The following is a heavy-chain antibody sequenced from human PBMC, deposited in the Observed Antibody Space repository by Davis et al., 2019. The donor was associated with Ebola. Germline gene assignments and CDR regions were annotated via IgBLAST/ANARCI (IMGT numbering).Heavy chain of an antibody. J-gene: IGHJ4*02. CDR1: GFTFSSYL. Sequence: GESLKISCAASGFTFSSYLMSWVRQAPGKGLEWVANIKQDGSEKYYVDSVKGRFTISRDNAKNSLYLQMNSLRAEDTAVYYCARDDRYCSGGSCYTDLVDYWGQGTLVTVSS. D-gene: IGHD2-15*01. CDR3: ARDDRYCSGGSCYTDLVDY. V-gene: IGHV3-7*01. CDR2: IKQDGSEK.